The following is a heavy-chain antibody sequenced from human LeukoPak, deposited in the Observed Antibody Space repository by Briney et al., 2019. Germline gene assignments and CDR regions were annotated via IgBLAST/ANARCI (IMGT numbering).Heavy chain of an antibody. D-gene: IGHD3-22*01. V-gene: IGHV4-59*01. CDR2: IYYSGST. Sequence: PSETLSLTCTVSGGSISSYYWSWIRQPPGKGLAGIGYIYYSGSTNYNPSLKSRVTISVDTSKNQFSLKLSSVTAADTAVYYCARGENYYDSSGYYYPFDYWGQGTLVTVSS. CDR3: ARGENYYDSSGYYYPFDY. J-gene: IGHJ4*02. CDR1: GGSISSYY.